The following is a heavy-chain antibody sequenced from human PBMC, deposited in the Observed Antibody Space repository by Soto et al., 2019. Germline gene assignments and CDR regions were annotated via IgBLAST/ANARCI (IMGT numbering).Heavy chain of an antibody. Sequence: GGSLRFSCSASGFTFSSYAMHWVRQAPGKGLEYVSAISSNGGSTYYADSVKGRFTISRDNSKNTLYLQMSSLRAEDTAVYYCVKDFKLGIEYNWFDPWGQGTLVTVSS. CDR2: ISSNGGST. J-gene: IGHJ5*02. CDR3: VKDFKLGIEYNWFDP. CDR1: GFTFSSYA. D-gene: IGHD6-6*01. V-gene: IGHV3-64D*08.